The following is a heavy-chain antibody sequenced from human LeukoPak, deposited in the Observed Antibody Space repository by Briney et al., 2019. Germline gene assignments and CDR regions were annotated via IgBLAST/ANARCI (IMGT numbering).Heavy chain of an antibody. V-gene: IGHV1-69*06. J-gene: IGHJ4*02. CDR2: IIPIFGTA. Sequence: SVKVSCEASGGTFSSYAISWVRQAPGQGLEWMGGIIPIFGTANYAQKFQGRVTITADKSTSTAYMELSSLRSEDTAVYYCASGGMTTVTTFDYWGQGTLVTVSS. D-gene: IGHD4-11*01. CDR1: GGTFSSYA. CDR3: ASGGMTTVTTFDY.